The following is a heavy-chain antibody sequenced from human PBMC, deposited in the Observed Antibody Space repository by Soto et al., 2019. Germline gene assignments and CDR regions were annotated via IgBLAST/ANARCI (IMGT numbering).Heavy chain of an antibody. V-gene: IGHV1-46*01. D-gene: IGHD3-10*01. CDR2: INPSGGST. Sequence: GASVKVSCKASGYTFTSYYMHWVRQAPGQGLEWMGIINPSGGSTSYAQKFQGRVTMTRDTSTSTVYMELSSLRSEDTAVYYCAGGGRGVITYYYYYGMDVWGQGTTVTVSS. J-gene: IGHJ6*02. CDR1: GYTFTSYY. CDR3: AGGGRGVITYYYYYGMDV.